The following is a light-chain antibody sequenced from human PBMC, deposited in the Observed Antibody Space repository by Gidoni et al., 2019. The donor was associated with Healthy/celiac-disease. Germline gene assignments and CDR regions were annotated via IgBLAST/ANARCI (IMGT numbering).Light chain of an antibody. CDR2: YDS. V-gene: IGLV3-21*04. CDR3: QVWDSSSDHWV. Sequence: SSALTPPPPLSAAPGKTARITCGGNNIGSKSVHWYQQKPGQAPVLVIYYDSDRPSGIPERFSGSNSGNTATLTISRVEAGDEADYYCQVWDSSSDHWVFGGGTKLTVL. J-gene: IGLJ3*02. CDR1: NIGSKS.